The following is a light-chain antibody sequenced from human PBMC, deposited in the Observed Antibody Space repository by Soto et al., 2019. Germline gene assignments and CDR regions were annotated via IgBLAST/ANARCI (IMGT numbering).Light chain of an antibody. Sequence: QSALTQPASVSGSPGQSITISCTGSSSDVVSYNLVSWYQQNPGKAPKLMIYEVTKRPSGVSNRFSGSKSGNTASLTISGLKAEDEADYYCCSYSGSTTLWVFGGGTKLTVL. CDR3: CSYSGSTTLWV. V-gene: IGLV2-23*02. CDR1: SSDVVSYNL. J-gene: IGLJ3*02. CDR2: EVT.